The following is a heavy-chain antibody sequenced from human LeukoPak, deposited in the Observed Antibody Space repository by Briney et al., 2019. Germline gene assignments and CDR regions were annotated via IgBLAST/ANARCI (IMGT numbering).Heavy chain of an antibody. J-gene: IGHJ4*02. D-gene: IGHD3-16*01. CDR3: ARVHGSGGQDY. CDR1: GGSFSGYY. CDR2: INHSGST. V-gene: IGHV4-34*01. Sequence: SETLSLTCAVYGGSFSGYYWSWIRQPPGKGLEWIGEINHSGSTNYNPSLKSRVTISVDTSKNQFSLKPSSVTAADTAVYYCARVHGSGGQDYWGQGTLVTVSS.